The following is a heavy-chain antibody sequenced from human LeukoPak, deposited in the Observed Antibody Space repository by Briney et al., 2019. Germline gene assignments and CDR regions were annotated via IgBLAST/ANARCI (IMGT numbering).Heavy chain of an antibody. Sequence: PGGSLRLSCAASGLTVSSNYMGWVRQAPGKGLEWVSVIYSGGSTYYADSVKGRFTISRDNSKNTLYLQMNSLRAEDTAVYYCARTGIAAAGTPFDYWGQGTRVTVSS. CDR3: ARTGIAAAGTPFDY. V-gene: IGHV3-53*01. J-gene: IGHJ4*02. CDR2: IYSGGST. CDR1: GLTVSSNY. D-gene: IGHD6-13*01.